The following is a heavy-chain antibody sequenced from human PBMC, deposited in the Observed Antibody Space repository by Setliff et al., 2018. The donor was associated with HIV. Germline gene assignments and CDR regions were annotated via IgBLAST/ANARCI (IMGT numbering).Heavy chain of an antibody. V-gene: IGHV1-24*01. J-gene: IGHJ4*02. CDR3: TTGVRVFRYTSGWTPYSFFDS. Sequence: ASVKVSCKVSGYSLTEFPMHWVRQAPGKGLEGMGGFDPEDGETIHAQNFQGRVTMTEDTSTDTAYLELSGLRSEDTAVYYCTTGVRVFRYTSGWTPYSFFDSWGQGTLVTVSS. CDR1: GYSLTEFP. D-gene: IGHD6-25*01. CDR2: FDPEDGET.